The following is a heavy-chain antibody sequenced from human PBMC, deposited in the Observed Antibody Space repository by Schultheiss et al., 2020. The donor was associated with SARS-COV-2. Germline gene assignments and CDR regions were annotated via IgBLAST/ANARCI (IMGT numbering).Heavy chain of an antibody. J-gene: IGHJ6*02. CDR1: GFTFSSYN. CDR3: ARVDLTRPTFYYYYGMDV. CDR2: ISGSGGST. D-gene: IGHD2-2*01. Sequence: GGSLRLSCAASGFTFSSYNMNWVRQAPGKGLEWVSAISGSGGSTYYADSVKGRFTISRDNSKNTLYLQMNSLRAEDTAVYYCARVDLTRPTFYYYYGMDVWGQGTTVTVSS. V-gene: IGHV3-23*01.